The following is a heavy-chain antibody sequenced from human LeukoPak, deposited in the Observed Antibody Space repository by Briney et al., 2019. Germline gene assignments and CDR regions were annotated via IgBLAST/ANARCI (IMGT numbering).Heavy chain of an antibody. D-gene: IGHD1-26*01. Sequence: GGSLRLSCAASGLTFSSYSMNWVRQAPGKGLEWVSYISGSSSTLYYADSVKGRFTISRDNAKNSLYLQMNSLRDEDTAVYYCARVDDVGATQRSFDYWGQGTLVTVSS. CDR3: ARVDDVGATQRSFDY. J-gene: IGHJ4*02. V-gene: IGHV3-48*02. CDR2: ISGSSSTL. CDR1: GLTFSSYS.